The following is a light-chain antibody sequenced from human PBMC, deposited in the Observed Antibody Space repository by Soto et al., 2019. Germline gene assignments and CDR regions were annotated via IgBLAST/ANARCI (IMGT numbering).Light chain of an antibody. Sequence: DIVMTQSPVTLSVSPGESATLSCRASQNIESNLAWYQQKPGQSPRLLIYDASNRATGIPARFSGSGSGTDFTLTISSLEPEDFAVYYCQQRSNWPITFGQGTRLEIK. CDR1: QNIESN. CDR2: DAS. V-gene: IGKV3-11*01. CDR3: QQRSNWPIT. J-gene: IGKJ5*01.